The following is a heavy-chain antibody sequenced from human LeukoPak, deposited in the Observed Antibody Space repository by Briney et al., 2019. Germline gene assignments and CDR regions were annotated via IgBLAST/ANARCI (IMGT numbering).Heavy chain of an antibody. Sequence: ASVKVSCKASGGTFSSYAISWVRQAPGQGLEWMGRIIPILGIANYAQKFQGRVTITADKSTSTAYMELSSLRSEDTAVCYCAAEQGYSSGWYFDYWGQGTLVTVSS. D-gene: IGHD6-19*01. CDR3: AAEQGYSSGWYFDY. CDR1: GGTFSSYA. CDR2: IIPILGIA. J-gene: IGHJ4*02. V-gene: IGHV1-69*04.